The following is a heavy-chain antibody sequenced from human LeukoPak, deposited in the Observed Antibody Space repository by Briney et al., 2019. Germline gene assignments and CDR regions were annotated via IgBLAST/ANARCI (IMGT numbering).Heavy chain of an antibody. CDR3: ARSEVGAYFDY. CDR2: INPSGGST. D-gene: IGHD1-26*01. V-gene: IGHV1-46*01. CDR1: GYTFTSYY. J-gene: IGHJ4*02. Sequence: EASVKVSCKASGYTFTSYYMHWVRQAPGQGLEWMGIINPSGGSTSYAQKFQGRVTMTRDMSTSTVYMELSSLRSEDTAVYYCARSEVGAYFDYWGQGTLVTVSS.